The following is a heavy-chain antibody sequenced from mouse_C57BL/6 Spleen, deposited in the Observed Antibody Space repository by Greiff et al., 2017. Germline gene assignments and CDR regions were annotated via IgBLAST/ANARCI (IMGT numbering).Heavy chain of an antibody. Sequence: QVQLQQSGAELVKPGASVKISCKASGYAFSSYWMNWVKQRPGKGLEWIGQIYPGDGDTNYNGKFKGKATLTADKSSSTAYMQLSSLTSEDSAVYFCARLRSRRGYFDVWGTGTTVTVSS. D-gene: IGHD2-4*01. J-gene: IGHJ1*03. CDR2: IYPGDGDT. V-gene: IGHV1-80*01. CDR1: GYAFSSYW. CDR3: ARLRSRRGYFDV.